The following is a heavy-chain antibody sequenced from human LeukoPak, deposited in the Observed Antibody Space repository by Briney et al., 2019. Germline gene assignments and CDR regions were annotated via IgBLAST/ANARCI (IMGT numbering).Heavy chain of an antibody. J-gene: IGHJ6*03. CDR2: MNPNSGRT. CDR3: ARDIVVVPAAKQYYYMDV. D-gene: IGHD2-2*01. Sequence: ASVKVSCKASGYTLTSYDINWVRQATGQGLEWMGWMNPNSGRTGYAQNFQGRITITRNTSISTAYMELSSLRSDDTAVYYCARDIVVVPAAKQYYYMDVWGKGTTVTVSS. V-gene: IGHV1-8*01. CDR1: GYTLTSYD.